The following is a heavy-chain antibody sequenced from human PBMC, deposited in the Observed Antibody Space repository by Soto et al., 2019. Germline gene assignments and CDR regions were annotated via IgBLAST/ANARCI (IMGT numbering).Heavy chain of an antibody. D-gene: IGHD4-17*01. V-gene: IGHV3-23*01. CDR3: AKSTTVNAFDI. CDR2: IGASGSFT. J-gene: IGHJ3*02. Sequence: GGSLRLSCATSGFTFSSYAMSWVRQAPGKGLEWVSIIGASGSFTNYADSVKGRFTISRDNPSNTLSLQMNSLRAEDTAVYYCAKSTTVNAFDIWGQGTMVTVSS. CDR1: GFTFSSYA.